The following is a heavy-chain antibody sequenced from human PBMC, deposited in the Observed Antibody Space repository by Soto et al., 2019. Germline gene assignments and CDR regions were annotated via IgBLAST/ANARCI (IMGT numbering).Heavy chain of an antibody. Sequence: LSLTCTVSGGSISSGDYYWSWIRQPPGKGLEWIGYIYYSGSTYYNPSLKSRVTISVDTSKNQFSLKLSSVTAADTAVYYCAREQQLVLGNWFDPWGQGTLVTVSS. CDR2: IYYSGST. V-gene: IGHV4-30-4*01. CDR3: AREQQLVLGNWFDP. CDR1: GGSISSGDYY. J-gene: IGHJ5*02. D-gene: IGHD6-13*01.